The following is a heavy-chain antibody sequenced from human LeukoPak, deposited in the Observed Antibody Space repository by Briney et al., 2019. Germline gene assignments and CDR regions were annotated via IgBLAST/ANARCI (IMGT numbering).Heavy chain of an antibody. V-gene: IGHV3-23*01. CDR1: GFTFSSYW. Sequence: GGSLRLSCAASGFTFSSYWMYWVRQAPGKGLEWVSAISGSGGSTYYADSVKGRFTISRDNSKNTLYLQMNSLKAEDTAVYSCAKQAQGSSSYYYFDYWGQGTLVTVSS. CDR3: AKQAQGSSSYYYFDY. D-gene: IGHD6-13*01. CDR2: ISGSGGST. J-gene: IGHJ4*02.